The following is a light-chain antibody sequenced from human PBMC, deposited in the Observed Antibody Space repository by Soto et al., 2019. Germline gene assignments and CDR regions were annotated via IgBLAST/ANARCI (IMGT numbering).Light chain of an antibody. CDR2: GAS. Sequence: IGMSQSAATVSVSTGERATLSCRAGHNIHTNLAWYPQKPGQAPRLLFYGASTEATGLPASFSGSGARTEFTLTISILQAEDGTVYCCQQYDNRPRTFGQGTRLEIK. CDR1: HNIHTN. V-gene: IGKV3-15*01. J-gene: IGKJ5*01. CDR3: QQYDNRPRT.